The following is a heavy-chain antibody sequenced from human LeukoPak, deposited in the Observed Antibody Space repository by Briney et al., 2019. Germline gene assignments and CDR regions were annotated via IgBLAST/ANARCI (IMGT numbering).Heavy chain of an antibody. V-gene: IGHV4-59*02. CDR1: GGSVSSHQ. CDR3: ARGVLATVSYYMDV. D-gene: IGHD4-11*01. J-gene: IGHJ6*03. Sequence: PSETLSLTCTVSGGSVSSHQWSWIRQPPGKGLEWIGYIYNSGSTNYNPSLKSRFTISIDTSKNRFSLKLSSVTAADTAVYYCARGVLATVSYYMDVWGKGTTVTVPS. CDR2: IYNSGST.